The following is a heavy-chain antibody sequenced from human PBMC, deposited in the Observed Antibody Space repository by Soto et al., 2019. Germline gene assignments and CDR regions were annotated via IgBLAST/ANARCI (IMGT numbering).Heavy chain of an antibody. CDR3: ATLDYYGSGSYFGLRYYGMDV. CDR2: FDPEDGET. D-gene: IGHD3-10*01. J-gene: IGHJ6*02. Sequence: ASVKVSCKVSGYTLTELSMHWVRQAPGKGLEWMGGFDPEDGETIYAQKFQGRVTMTEDTSTDTAYMELSSLRSEDTAVYYCATLDYYGSGSYFGLRYYGMDVWGQGTTVTVSS. V-gene: IGHV1-24*01. CDR1: GYTLTELS.